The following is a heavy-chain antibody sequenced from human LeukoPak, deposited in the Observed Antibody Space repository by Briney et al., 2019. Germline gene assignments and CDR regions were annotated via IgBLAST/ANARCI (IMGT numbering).Heavy chain of an antibody. CDR3: AREDYDILTGPHLDV. CDR2: IYTSGST. V-gene: IGHV4-4*07. Sequence: PSETLSLTCTVSGGSISSYYWSWIRQPAGKGLEWIGRIYTSGSTNYNPSLKRRVTMSVDTSKNQFSLKLSSVTAADTAVYYCAREDYDILTGPHLDVWGQGTTVTVSS. J-gene: IGHJ6*02. CDR1: GGSISSYY. D-gene: IGHD3-9*01.